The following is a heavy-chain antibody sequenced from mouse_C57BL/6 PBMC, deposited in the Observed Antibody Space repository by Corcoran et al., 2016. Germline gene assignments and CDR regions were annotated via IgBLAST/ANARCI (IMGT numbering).Heavy chain of an antibody. CDR1: GYSLTSGYY. D-gene: IGHD1-1*01. J-gene: IGHJ1*03. V-gene: IGHV3-6*01. Sequence: DVQLQESGPGLVKPSQSLSLTCSVTGYSLTSGYYLNRIRQFPGKKLEWMGYISYDGSNNYNPSLKNRISITRDTSKNQFFLKLNSVTTEDTATYYCARDQGYYYGSSYVGYFDVWGTGTTVTVSS. CDR2: ISYDGSN. CDR3: ARDQGYYYGSSYVGYFDV.